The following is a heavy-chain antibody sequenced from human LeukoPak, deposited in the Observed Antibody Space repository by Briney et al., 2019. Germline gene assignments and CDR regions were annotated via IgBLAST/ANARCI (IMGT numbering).Heavy chain of an antibody. J-gene: IGHJ5*02. D-gene: IGHD6-13*01. Sequence: SETLSLTCTVSGVSINGYYWSWIRQPPGKGLEWIGYIYYSGSTNYNPSLKSRVTISVDTSKNQFSLKLSSVTAADTAVYYCARDDHLEGSSFTGVSGFDPWGQGTLVTVSS. CDR2: IYYSGST. CDR1: GVSINGYY. CDR3: ARDDHLEGSSFTGVSGFDP. V-gene: IGHV4-59*01.